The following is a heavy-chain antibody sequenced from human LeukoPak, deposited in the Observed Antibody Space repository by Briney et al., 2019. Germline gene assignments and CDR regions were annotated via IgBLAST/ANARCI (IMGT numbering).Heavy chain of an antibody. CDR3: AKHAGSVGGVFDI. J-gene: IGHJ3*02. CDR2: IYYSGNT. D-gene: IGHD2-15*01. V-gene: IGHV4-59*08. CDR1: GGSITSYS. Sequence: PSETLSLTCTVSGGSITSYSWSWIRQPPGEGLEWIAYIYYSGNTNSNPSLKSRVTISVDTSKNQFSLKLNSVTAADTAVYYCAKHAGSVGGVFDIWGQGTMVTVSS.